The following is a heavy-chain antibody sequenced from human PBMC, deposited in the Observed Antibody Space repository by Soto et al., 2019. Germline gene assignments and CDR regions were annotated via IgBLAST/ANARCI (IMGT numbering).Heavy chain of an antibody. V-gene: IGHV3-53*01. D-gene: IGHD2-2*01. CDR1: GFTVSSKY. CDR2: IQNVGPT. J-gene: IGHJ5*02. Sequence: GGSLRLSCAASGFTVSSKYMSWVRQAPGKGLEWVSLIQNVGPTYYADSVKGRFTISRDNSRNTLLLQMSSLRAEDTAVYYCAKDPYCISTSCYYNWFDPWGQGTLLTVSS. CDR3: AKDPYCISTSCYYNWFDP.